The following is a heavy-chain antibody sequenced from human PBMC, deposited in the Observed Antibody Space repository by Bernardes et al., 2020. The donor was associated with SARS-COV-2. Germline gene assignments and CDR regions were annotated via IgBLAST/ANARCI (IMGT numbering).Heavy chain of an antibody. V-gene: IGHV3-74*01. Sequence: EPVRRSCAASGFTFSSSWMHWVRQVPGQGLVWVSRLNGDGSSVTYADSVKGRFTISRDNAKNTLYLQMNSLRADDTAIFYCVRGSGNYYFDYWGLGTLVTVSS. D-gene: IGHD3-10*01. CDR2: LNGDGSSV. CDR3: VRGSGNYYFDY. J-gene: IGHJ4*02. CDR1: GFTFSSSW.